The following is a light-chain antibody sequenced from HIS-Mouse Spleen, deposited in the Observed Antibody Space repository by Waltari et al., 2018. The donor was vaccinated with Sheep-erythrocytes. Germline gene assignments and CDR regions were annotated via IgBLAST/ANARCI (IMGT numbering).Light chain of an antibody. Sequence: QSALTQPASVSGSPGQSITISCTGTSSDGWRYNLVSWYQQHPGKAPKLMIYEGSKRPSGVSNRFSGSKSGNTASLTISGLQAEDEADYYCCSYAGSSTPWVFGGGTKLTVL. CDR3: CSYAGSSTPWV. CDR2: EGS. J-gene: IGLJ3*02. V-gene: IGLV2-23*01. CDR1: SSDGWRYNL.